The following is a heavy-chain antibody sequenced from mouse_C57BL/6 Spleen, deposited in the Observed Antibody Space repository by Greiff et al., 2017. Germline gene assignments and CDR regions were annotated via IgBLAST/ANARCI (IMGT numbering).Heavy chain of an antibody. Sequence: EVKLVESGGGLVQPGGSLKLSCAASGFTFSDYYMYWVRQTPEKRLEWVAYISNGGGSTYYPDTVKGRFTISRDNAKNTLYLQMSRLKSEDTAMYYCARQRLLWYFDVWGTGTTVTVSS. V-gene: IGHV5-12*01. CDR2: ISNGGGST. CDR1: GFTFSDYY. D-gene: IGHD2-3*01. J-gene: IGHJ1*03. CDR3: ARQRLLWYFDV.